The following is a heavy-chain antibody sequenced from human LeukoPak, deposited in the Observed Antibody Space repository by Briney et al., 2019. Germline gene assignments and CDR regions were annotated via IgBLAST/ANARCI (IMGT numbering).Heavy chain of an antibody. CDR3: ARGYSSSWYYDY. CDR2: INPNSGGT. J-gene: IGHJ4*02. D-gene: IGHD6-13*01. V-gene: IGHV1-2*04. Sequence: ASVEVSCKASGYTFTGYYMHWVRQAPGQGPEWMGWINPNSGGTNYAQKFQGWVTMTRDTSISTAYMELSRLRSDDTAVYYCARGYSSSWYYDYWGQGTLVAVSS. CDR1: GYTFTGYY.